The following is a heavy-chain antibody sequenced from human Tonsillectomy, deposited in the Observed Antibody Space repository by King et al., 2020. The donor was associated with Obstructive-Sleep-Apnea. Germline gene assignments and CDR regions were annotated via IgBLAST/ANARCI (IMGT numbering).Heavy chain of an antibody. D-gene: IGHD3-22*01. CDR3: ARGDTMIVVVTPDAFDI. CDR1: GGSFSGYY. Sequence: VQLQQWGAGLLKPSETLSLTCAVYGGSFSGYYWSWIRQPPGKGLEWIGEINHSGSTNYNPSFKSRVTISVDTSKNQFSLKLSSVTAADTAVYYCARGDTMIVVVTPDAFDIWGRGTMVTVSS. J-gene: IGHJ3*02. V-gene: IGHV4-34*01. CDR2: INHSGST.